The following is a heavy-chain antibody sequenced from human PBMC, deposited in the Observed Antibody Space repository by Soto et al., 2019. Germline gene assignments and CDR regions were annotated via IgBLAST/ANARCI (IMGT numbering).Heavy chain of an antibody. Sequence: EVQLVESGGGLVQPGGSLRLSCAASGFTFSSYWMSWVRQAPGKGLEWVANIKQDGSEKYYVDSVKGRFTISRDNAKNSLYLQMNSLRAEDTAVYYCARAKTRSGWQYYYYYYGMDVWGQGTTVTVSS. D-gene: IGHD6-19*01. J-gene: IGHJ6*02. CDR1: GFTFSSYW. CDR3: ARAKTRSGWQYYYYYYGMDV. V-gene: IGHV3-7*03. CDR2: IKQDGSEK.